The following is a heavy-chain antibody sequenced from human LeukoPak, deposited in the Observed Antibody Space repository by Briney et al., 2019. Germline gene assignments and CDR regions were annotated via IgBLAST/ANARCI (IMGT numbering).Heavy chain of an antibody. Sequence: SETLSLTCAVYGGSFSGYYWSWIRQPPGKGLEWIGEINHSGSTNYNPSLKSRVTISVDTSKNQFSLKLSSVTAADTAVYYCARVYYDFWSGPVDYWGQGTLVTISS. CDR3: ARVYYDFWSGPVDY. J-gene: IGHJ4*02. CDR1: GGSFSGYY. V-gene: IGHV4-34*01. D-gene: IGHD3-3*01. CDR2: INHSGST.